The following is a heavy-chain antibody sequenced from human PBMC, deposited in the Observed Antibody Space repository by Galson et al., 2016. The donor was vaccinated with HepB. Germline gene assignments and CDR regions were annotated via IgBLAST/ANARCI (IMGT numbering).Heavy chain of an antibody. CDR1: GGTLSSYA. CDR2: IIPMFGTT. V-gene: IGHV1-69*06. D-gene: IGHD3-16*01. J-gene: IGHJ5*02. CDR3: ARDHGATFAP. Sequence: SVKVSCKASGGTLSSYAISWVRQAPGQGLEWMGGIIPMFGTTEYAQNFQGRITITADKSTSTAYLELSSLKSEDTAMYFCARDHGATFAPWGQGTLVSVSS.